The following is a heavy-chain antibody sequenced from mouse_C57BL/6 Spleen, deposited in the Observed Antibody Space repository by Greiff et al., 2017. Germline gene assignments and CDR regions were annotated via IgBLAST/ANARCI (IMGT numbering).Heavy chain of an antibody. J-gene: IGHJ3*01. D-gene: IGHD1-1*01. CDR1: GYTFTSYW. Sequence: VQLQQPGAELVMPGASVKLSCKASGYTFTSYWMHWVKQRPGQGLEWIGEIDPSDSYTNYNQKFKGKSTLTVDKSSSTAYMQLSSLTSEDSAVYYCAREEAITRKFFAYWGQGTLVTVSA. CDR3: AREEAITRKFFAY. CDR2: IDPSDSYT. V-gene: IGHV1-69*01.